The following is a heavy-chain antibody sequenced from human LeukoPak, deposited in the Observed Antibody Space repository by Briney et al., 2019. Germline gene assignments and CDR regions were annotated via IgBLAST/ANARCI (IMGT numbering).Heavy chain of an antibody. V-gene: IGHV3-7*01. CDR2: IKEDGSEK. CDR1: GFTFSSYA. D-gene: IGHD3/OR15-3a*01. Sequence: PGGSLRLSCAASGFTFSSYAMHWVRQAPGKGLEWVANIKEDGSEKYYVDSVKGRFTISRDNAKNSLYLQMNSLRAEDTAVYYCARFGLPNWYFDLWGRGTLVTVSS. CDR3: ARFGLPNWYFDL. J-gene: IGHJ2*01.